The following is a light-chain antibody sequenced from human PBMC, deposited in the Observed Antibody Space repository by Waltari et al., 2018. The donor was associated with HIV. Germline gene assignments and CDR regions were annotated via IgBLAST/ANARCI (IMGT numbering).Light chain of an antibody. CDR2: SDD. Sequence: QSVLTQPPSASGTPGQRVTISCSGSNSHLGRNPVSWYQQLPGTAPQLLIYSDDQRPSGVPDRFSGSKSGTSASLAISGLQSEDEADYYCAVWDDGLNGPEFGGGTKLTVL. V-gene: IGLV1-44*01. J-gene: IGLJ3*02. CDR1: NSHLGRNP. CDR3: AVWDDGLNGPE.